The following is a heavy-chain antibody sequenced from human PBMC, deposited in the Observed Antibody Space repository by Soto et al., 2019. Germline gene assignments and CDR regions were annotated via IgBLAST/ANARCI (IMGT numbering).Heavy chain of an antibody. V-gene: IGHV4-59*01. J-gene: IGHJ3*02. CDR1: GGSISGDY. Sequence: QVQLQESGPGLVKPSETLSLNCTVSGGSISGDYWTWIRQAPGSGLEWIGYIFYSGSTNYNPSLKSRLSISVDTSKSQFSLKLSSVTAADSAVYYCARGGGYYDDAVEIWGQGTMVTVSA. CDR2: IFYSGST. CDR3: ARGGGYYDDAVEI. D-gene: IGHD3-22*01.